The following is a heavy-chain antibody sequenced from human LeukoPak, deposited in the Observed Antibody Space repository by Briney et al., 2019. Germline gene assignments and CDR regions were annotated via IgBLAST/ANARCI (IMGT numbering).Heavy chain of an antibody. CDR3: ARGGTLFTFFDS. J-gene: IGHJ4*02. CDR2: IYYSGST. CDR1: GGSISSSSYY. V-gene: IGHV4-39*01. Sequence: PSETLSLTCTVSGGSISSSSYYWGWIRQPPGKGLEWIGSIYYSGSTYYNPSLKSRVTISVDTSKNQFSLKLSSVTAADTAVYYCARGGTLFTFFDSWGQGTLVTVSS.